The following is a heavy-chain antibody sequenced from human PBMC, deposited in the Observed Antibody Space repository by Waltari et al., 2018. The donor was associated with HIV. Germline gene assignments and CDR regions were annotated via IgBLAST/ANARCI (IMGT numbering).Heavy chain of an antibody. CDR3: ARDNWNDGLDI. CDR2: IKQDGSEK. J-gene: IGHJ3*02. Sequence: EVQLVESGGGLVQPGGSLRPSCAACGFPLSCYWMSWVRQAPGKGLEWVANIKQDGSEKYYVDSVKGRFTISRDNAKNSLYLQMNSLRAEDTAVYYCARDNWNDGLDIWGQGTMVTVSS. CDR1: GFPLSCYW. D-gene: IGHD1-1*01. V-gene: IGHV3-7*01.